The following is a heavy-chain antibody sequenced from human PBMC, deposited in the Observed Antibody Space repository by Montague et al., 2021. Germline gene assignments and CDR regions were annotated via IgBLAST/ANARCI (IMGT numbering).Heavy chain of an antibody. V-gene: IGHV4-31*03. CDR1: GGSISSGGYS. Sequence: TLSLTCTVSGGSISSGGYSWSWISQHKGKGLEWFGYIYYSGSSYYTPSLQSRVTMSIDTSENHVSLKLNSVTAADTAVYYCARAFGEPPPPFYLDMGVWGKGTTVSVSS. D-gene: IGHD3-10*01. J-gene: IGHJ6*03. CDR3: ARAFGEPPPPFYLDMGV. CDR2: IYYSGSS.